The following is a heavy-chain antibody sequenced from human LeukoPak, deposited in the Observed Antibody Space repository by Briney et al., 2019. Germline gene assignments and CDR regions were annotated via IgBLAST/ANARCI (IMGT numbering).Heavy chain of an antibody. V-gene: IGHV4-61*08. D-gene: IGHD2-21*01. CDR3: ARLHMGYFDY. J-gene: IGHJ4*02. CDR1: GGSISSGGYY. Sequence: SETLSLTCTVSGGSISSGGYYWSWIRQHPGKGLEWIGYIYYSGSTNYNPSLKSRVTISVDTSKNQFSLKLSSVTAADTAVYYCARLHMGYFDYWGQGTLVTVSS. CDR2: IYYSGST.